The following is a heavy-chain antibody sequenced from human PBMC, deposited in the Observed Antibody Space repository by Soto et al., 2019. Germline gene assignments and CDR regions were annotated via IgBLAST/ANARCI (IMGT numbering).Heavy chain of an antibody. CDR1: GGSISSSSYY. D-gene: IGHD1-1*01. CDR2: IYYSGST. Sequence: QLQLQESGPGLVKPSETLSLSCTVSGGSISSSSYYWGCIRQPPGKGLEWIGSIYYSGSTYANPSLKSRVTISVDTSKNQFSLKLTSVTAADTAVYYCARRGLQLSGMYFDYWGQGTLVTVSS. J-gene: IGHJ4*02. V-gene: IGHV4-39*01. CDR3: ARRGLQLSGMYFDY.